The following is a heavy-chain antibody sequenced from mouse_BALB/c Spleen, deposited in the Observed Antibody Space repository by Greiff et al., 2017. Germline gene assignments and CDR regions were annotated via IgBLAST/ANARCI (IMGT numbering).Heavy chain of an antibody. D-gene: IGHD2-14*01. CDR3: ARDYRYDGFDY. Sequence: EVKLVESGGGLVKPGGSLKLSCAASGFTFSRYAMSWVRQTPEKRREWVASISSGGSTYYPDSVKGRFTISRDNARNILYLQMSSLRSEDTAMYYCARDYRYDGFDYWGQGTTLTVSS. J-gene: IGHJ2*01. CDR2: ISSGGST. CDR1: GFTFSRYA. V-gene: IGHV5-6-5*01.